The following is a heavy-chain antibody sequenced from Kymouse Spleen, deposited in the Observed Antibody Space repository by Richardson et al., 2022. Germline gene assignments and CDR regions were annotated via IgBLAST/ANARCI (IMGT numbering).Heavy chain of an antibody. D-gene: IGHD3-10*01. J-gene: IGHJ4*02. Sequence: QVQLVESGGGVVQPGRSLRLSCAASGFTFSSYGMHWVRQAPGKGLEWVAVIWYDGSNKYYADSVKGRFTISRDNSKNTLYLQMNSLRAEDTAVYYCARGNYYGSGSYYNDLDYWGQGTLVTVSS. CDR3: ARGNYYGSGSYYNDLDY. V-gene: IGHV3-33*01. CDR2: IWYDGSNK. CDR1: GFTFSSYG.